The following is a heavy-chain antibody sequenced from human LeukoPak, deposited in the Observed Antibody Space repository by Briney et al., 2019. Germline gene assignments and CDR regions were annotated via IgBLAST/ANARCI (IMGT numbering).Heavy chain of an antibody. J-gene: IGHJ2*01. Sequence: GGSLRLSCAASGFTFSSYGMHWVRQAPGKGLEWVAFIRYDGSNKYYVDSVKGRFTISRDNSKNTLYLQMNSLRAEDTAVYYCAKPSLYYYDTSGYYRYWYFDLWGRGTLVTVSS. CDR3: AKPSLYYYDTSGYYRYWYFDL. D-gene: IGHD3-22*01. CDR2: IRYDGSNK. V-gene: IGHV3-30*02. CDR1: GFTFSSYG.